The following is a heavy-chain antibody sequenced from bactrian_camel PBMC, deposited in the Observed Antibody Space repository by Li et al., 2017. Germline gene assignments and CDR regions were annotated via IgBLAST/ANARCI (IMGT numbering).Heavy chain of an antibody. J-gene: IGHJ4*01. CDR3: AEGRGSRGEHCYSLNY. V-gene: IGHV3S9*01. CDR1: GFSPAYPFNTFS. CDR2: IDDYGVK. D-gene: IGHD6*01. Sequence: HVQLVESGGGSAQAGGSLRLSCTASGFSPAYPFNTFSMAWFRQVPGKEREGVAEIDDYGVKSYADSVKGRFTISRDSAKNTVYLQMNNLQPEDTATYYCAEGRGSRGEHCYSLNYWGQGTQVTVS.